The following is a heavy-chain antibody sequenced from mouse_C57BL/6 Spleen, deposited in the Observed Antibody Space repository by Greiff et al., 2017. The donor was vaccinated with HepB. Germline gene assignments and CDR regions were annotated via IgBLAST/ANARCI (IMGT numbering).Heavy chain of an antibody. CDR2: ISSGSSTI. Sequence: DVKLVESGGGLVKPGGSLKLSCAASGFTFSDYGMHWVRQAPEKGLEWVAYISSGSSTIYYADTVKGRFTISRDNAKNTLFLQMTSLRSEDTAMYYCAKAYYDLFAYWGQGTLVTVSA. J-gene: IGHJ3*01. D-gene: IGHD2-4*01. CDR1: GFTFSDYG. CDR3: AKAYYDLFAY. V-gene: IGHV5-17*01.